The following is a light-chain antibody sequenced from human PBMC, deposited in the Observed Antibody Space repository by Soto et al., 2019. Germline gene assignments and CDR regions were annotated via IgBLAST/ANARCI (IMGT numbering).Light chain of an antibody. J-gene: IGKJ1*01. CDR2: WAS. CDR3: QQYDNSPWT. CDR1: PRVVYSSNNKNY. Sequence: DIVMTEAPDSLAVSLGDRATISCTAAPRVVYSSNNKNYLAWYQQKPGQPPKLLIYWASTRESGVPDRFSGSGSGTDFTLTISRLEPEDLAVYYCQQYDNSPWTFGQGTKVDIK. V-gene: IGKV4-1*01.